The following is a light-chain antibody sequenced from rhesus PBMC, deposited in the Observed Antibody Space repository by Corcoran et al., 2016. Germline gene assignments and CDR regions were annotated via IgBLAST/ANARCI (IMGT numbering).Light chain of an antibody. CDR1: QNIYSK. CDR2: AAS. J-gene: IGKJ4*01. V-gene: IGKV1S8*01. Sequence: DIQMTQSPSALSASVGDRVTISCRASQNIYSKLAWYQQKPGKAPKLLIYAASSLQTGIPSRFSGSGAGTAFTRTISSLQPEDSAAYYCQHYYDDPLTFGGGTKVEVK. CDR3: QHYYDDPLT.